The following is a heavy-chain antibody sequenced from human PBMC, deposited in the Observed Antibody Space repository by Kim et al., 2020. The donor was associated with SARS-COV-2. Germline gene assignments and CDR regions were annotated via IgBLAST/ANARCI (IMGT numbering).Heavy chain of an antibody. CDR3: ARHDTYGDDSSGYYPPPLKY. CDR2: INYSGST. V-gene: IGHV4-39*01. D-gene: IGHD3-22*01. Sequence: SETLSLTCTVSGGSISSSSYYWGWIRQPPGKGLEWIGSINYSGSTYYNPSLKSRVTISVDTSKNQFSLKLSSVTAADTAVYYCARHDTYGDDSSGYYPPPLKYWGQGTLVTVSS. J-gene: IGHJ4*02. CDR1: GGSISSSSYY.